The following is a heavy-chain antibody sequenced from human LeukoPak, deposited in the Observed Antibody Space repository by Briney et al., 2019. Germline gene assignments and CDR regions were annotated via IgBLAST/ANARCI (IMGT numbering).Heavy chain of an antibody. D-gene: IGHD3-22*01. Sequence: GGSLRLSCAASGFTVSSNYMSWVRQAPGKGLEWVGRIKSKTDGGTTDYAAPVKGRFTISRDDSKNTLYLQMNSLKTEDTAVYYCTTRPHYYDSSGYYYAGWGQGTLVTVSS. CDR3: TTRPHYYDSSGYYYAG. CDR2: IKSKTDGGTT. J-gene: IGHJ4*02. CDR1: GFTVSSNY. V-gene: IGHV3-15*01.